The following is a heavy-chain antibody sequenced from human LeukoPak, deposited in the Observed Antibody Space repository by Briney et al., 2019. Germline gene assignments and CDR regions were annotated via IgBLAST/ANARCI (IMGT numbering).Heavy chain of an antibody. Sequence: GGSLRLSCAASRFTFSSYSMNWVRQAPGKGLEWVSSISSSSSYIYYADSVKGRFNISRDNAKNSLYLQMNSLRAEDTAVYYCAREPYDFWSGYPYYYYYGMDVWGQGTTVTVSS. CDR1: RFTFSSYS. V-gene: IGHV3-21*01. D-gene: IGHD3-3*01. J-gene: IGHJ6*02. CDR3: AREPYDFWSGYPYYYYYGMDV. CDR2: ISSSSSYI.